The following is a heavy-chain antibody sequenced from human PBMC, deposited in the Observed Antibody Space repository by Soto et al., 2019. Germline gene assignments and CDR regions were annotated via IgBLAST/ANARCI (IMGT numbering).Heavy chain of an antibody. CDR1: GFTVSSNY. CDR3: ARDRFPYGMDV. V-gene: IGHV3-66*01. J-gene: IGHJ6*02. CDR2: IYSGGST. Sequence: GGSLRLSCAASGFTVSSNYMSWVRQAPGKGLERVSFIYSGGSTYYADSVKGRFTISRDKSKNTLYLQMNSLRADDTAMYYCARDRFPYGMDVWGQGTTVTVSS.